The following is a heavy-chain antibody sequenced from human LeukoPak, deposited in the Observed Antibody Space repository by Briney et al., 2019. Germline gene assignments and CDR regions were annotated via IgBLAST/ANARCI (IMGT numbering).Heavy chain of an antibody. D-gene: IGHD3-10*01. Sequence: GGSLRLSCAASGFTFSNAWMSWVRQAPGKGLEWVGRIKSKTDGGTTDYAAPVKGRFTISRDDSKNTAYLQMDSLKTEDTAVYYCTGNYYGSGSYADFDYWGQGTLVTVSS. CDR3: TGNYYGSGSYADFDY. J-gene: IGHJ4*02. CDR1: GFTFSNAW. V-gene: IGHV3-15*01. CDR2: IKSKTDGGTT.